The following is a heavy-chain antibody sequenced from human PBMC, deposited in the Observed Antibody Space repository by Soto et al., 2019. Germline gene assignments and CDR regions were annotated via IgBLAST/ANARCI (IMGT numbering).Heavy chain of an antibody. V-gene: IGHV3-23*01. J-gene: IGHJ4*02. CDR1: GFSFTSYA. CDR3: ARWSFLDY. CDR2: ISGSDGKT. Sequence: EVQLLESGGGLVRHGGSLRLSCAASGFSFTSYALSWVRQAPGKGLEWVSTISGSDGKTYYADSVKGRFSISRDTSKTALYLQMNSLRVEDTAVYYCARWSFLDYWGQGTRVTVS. D-gene: IGHD1-26*01.